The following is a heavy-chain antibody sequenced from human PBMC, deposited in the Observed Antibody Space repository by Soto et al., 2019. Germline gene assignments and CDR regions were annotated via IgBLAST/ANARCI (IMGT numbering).Heavy chain of an antibody. CDR1: GFTFDDYA. D-gene: IGHD6-6*01. Sequence: EVRLVESGGGLVQPGRSLTLSCAASGFTFDDYAMHWVRQAPGKGLEWVSGISWNSGSIGYADSVQGRFTISRDNRKNSLYLQMNSLRAEDTAFYYCAKGRDSSSSSWFDPWGQGTLATVSS. CDR2: ISWNSGSI. CDR3: AKGRDSSSSSWFDP. V-gene: IGHV3-9*01. J-gene: IGHJ5*02.